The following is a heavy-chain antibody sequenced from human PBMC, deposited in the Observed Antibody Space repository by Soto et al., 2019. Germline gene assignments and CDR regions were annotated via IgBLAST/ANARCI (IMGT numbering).Heavy chain of an antibody. V-gene: IGHV4-30-4*01. Sequence: QVQLQESGPGLVKPSQTLSLTCTVSGGSISSGDYYWSWIRQPPGKGLEWIGYIYYSGSTYYNPSLKGRVTISVDTSKNQFSLKLSSVTAADTAVYYCARDLRYCSGGSCYYYYGMDVWGQGTTVTVSS. D-gene: IGHD2-15*01. CDR2: IYYSGST. J-gene: IGHJ6*02. CDR3: ARDLRYCSGGSCYYYYGMDV. CDR1: GGSISSGDYY.